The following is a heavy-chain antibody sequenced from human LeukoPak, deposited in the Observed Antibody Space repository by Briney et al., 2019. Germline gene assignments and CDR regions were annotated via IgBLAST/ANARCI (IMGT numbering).Heavy chain of an antibody. J-gene: IGHJ4*02. CDR3: ARDPLGG. V-gene: IGHV4-39*07. Sequence: PSETLSLTCTVSGVSISSSSYYWGWLRHPPGKGLEWIGSIYYSGSTYYNPSLKSRVTISVDTSKNQFSLKLSSVTAADTAVYYCARDPLGGWGQGTLVTVSS. D-gene: IGHD3-10*01. CDR2: IYYSGST. CDR1: GVSISSSSYY.